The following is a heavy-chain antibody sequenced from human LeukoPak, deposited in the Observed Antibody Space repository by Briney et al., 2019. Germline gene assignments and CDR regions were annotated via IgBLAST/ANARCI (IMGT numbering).Heavy chain of an antibody. V-gene: IGHV3-23*01. Sequence: PGGSLRLSCVASGFTFRSYGMSWVRQAPGKGLEWVSGFGGGGGPTYYADSVKGRFTISRDNSKNTLYLQMNSLRADDTAVYYCAKDRRQLANFDYWGQGTLVTVSS. J-gene: IGHJ4*02. CDR3: AKDRRQLANFDY. CDR1: GFTFRSYG. CDR2: FGGGGGPT. D-gene: IGHD6-13*01.